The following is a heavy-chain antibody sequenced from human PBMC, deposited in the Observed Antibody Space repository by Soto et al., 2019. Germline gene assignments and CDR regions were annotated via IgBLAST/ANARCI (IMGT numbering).Heavy chain of an antibody. CDR3: ARNRAAGGYYDYMDV. CDR2: IFPGDSDT. J-gene: IGHJ6*03. CDR1: RFSFTSHW. Sequence: PGASLKISCKGSRFSFTSHWIAWERQMPGKGLEWMGVIFPGDSDTRYSPSFQGQVTISADRSIDTAYLQWSSLKASDTAMYYCARNRAAGGYYDYMDVWGKGTTVTVSS. D-gene: IGHD2-15*01. V-gene: IGHV5-51*01.